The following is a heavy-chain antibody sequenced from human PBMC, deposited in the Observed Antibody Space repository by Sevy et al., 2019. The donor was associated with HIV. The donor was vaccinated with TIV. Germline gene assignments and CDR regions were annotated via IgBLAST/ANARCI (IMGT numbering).Heavy chain of an antibody. CDR1: GDSVSTNSAA. Sequence: SQTISLTCAISGDSVSTNSAAWNWIRQSPSRGLEWLGRTYYRSRWYNDYAPSVRSRITITPDRSKNQLSLQLNSVTPDDTAVFYCAREGKDAFDIWGQGTMVTVS. J-gene: IGHJ3*02. D-gene: IGHD3-10*01. CDR2: TYYRSRWYN. V-gene: IGHV6-1*01. CDR3: AREGKDAFDI.